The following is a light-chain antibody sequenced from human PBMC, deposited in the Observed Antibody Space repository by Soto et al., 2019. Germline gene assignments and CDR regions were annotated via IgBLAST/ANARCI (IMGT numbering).Light chain of an antibody. J-gene: IGKJ3*01. Sequence: DIQLTQSPSFLSASVGERVTITCRASQGISSYLAWYQQKPGKAPKLLIYAASTLQSGVPSRFSGSGSGTEFSLTISTLQPEDFATYYCQQFRTFGPGTKVDI. CDR3: QQFRT. V-gene: IGKV1-9*01. CDR2: AAS. CDR1: QGISSY.